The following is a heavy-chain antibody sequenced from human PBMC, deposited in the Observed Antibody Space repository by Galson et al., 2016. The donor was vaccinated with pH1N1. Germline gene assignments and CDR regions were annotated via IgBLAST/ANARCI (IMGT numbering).Heavy chain of an antibody. Sequence: SVKVSCKASGGTFGSYGISWVRQAPGQGLEWMGGIHPMGGINPIFKTSNYAQKFQGRVTITADESMSTAYMELRSLRSEDTAIYYCAKDRYFDTSGYYFESYYWGQGTLVTVSS. D-gene: IGHD3-22*01. CDR1: GGTFGSYG. CDR2: IHPMGGINPIFKTS. V-gene: IGHV1-69*13. CDR3: AKDRYFDTSGYYFESYY. J-gene: IGHJ4*02.